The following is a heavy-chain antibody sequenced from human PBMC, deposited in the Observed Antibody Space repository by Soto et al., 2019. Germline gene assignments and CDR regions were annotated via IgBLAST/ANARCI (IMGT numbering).Heavy chain of an antibody. CDR3: ARDYASSSPGWYFDL. Sequence: EVQLVASGGGLVKPGGSLRLSCAASGFSFSSYSMNWVRQAPGKGPEWVSSISSNSNYIYYADSVKGRFTVSRDNAKKSLYRQMNGMRAEDTAVYSCARDYASSSPGWYFDLWGRGTLVTVSS. V-gene: IGHV3-21*01. D-gene: IGHD3-22*01. J-gene: IGHJ2*01. CDR1: GFSFSSYS. CDR2: ISSNSNYI.